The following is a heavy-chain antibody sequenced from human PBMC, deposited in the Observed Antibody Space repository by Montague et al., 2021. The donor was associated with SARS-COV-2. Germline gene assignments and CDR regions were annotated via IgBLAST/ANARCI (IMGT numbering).Heavy chain of an antibody. V-gene: IGHV4-34*01. Sequence: SETLSPTCAVYGGSFSGYYWSWIRQPPGKGLEWIGEISHSGSTNYNPSLKSRVTISIDTSKNQFSLKLSSVTAADTAVYYCARFAYRLLFIASYYGMDVGAKGPRSPSP. CDR1: GGSFSGYY. CDR3: ARFAYRLLFIASYYGMDV. J-gene: IGHJ6*02. D-gene: IGHD2-2*01. CDR2: ISHSGST.